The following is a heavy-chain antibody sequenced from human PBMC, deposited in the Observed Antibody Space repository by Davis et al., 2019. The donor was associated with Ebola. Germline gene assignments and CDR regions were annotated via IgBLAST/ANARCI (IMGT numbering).Heavy chain of an antibody. Sequence: GESLKISCAASGFTFSRHGMSWVRQVPGKGPEWVSGISGSDGSIHYAESVRGRFTISRDNSKKSLFLQMNSLRAADTAVYHCARIVPDWYDSSGYSRNGRFDYWGQGTPVTVSS. D-gene: IGHD3-22*01. J-gene: IGHJ4*02. CDR3: ARIVPDWYDSSGYSRNGRFDY. CDR1: GFTFSRHG. CDR2: ISGSDGSI. V-gene: IGHV3-23*01.